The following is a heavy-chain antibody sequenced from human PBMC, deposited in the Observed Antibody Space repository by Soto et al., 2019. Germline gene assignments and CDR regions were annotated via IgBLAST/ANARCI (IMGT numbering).Heavy chain of an antibody. V-gene: IGHV4-4*02. CDR2: IHHSGST. J-gene: IGHJ4*02. D-gene: IGHD4-17*01. Sequence: PSETLSLTCAVSAGSISSSNWWTWVRQSPGKGLEWIGEIHHSGSTNYNPSLKSRVTMSIDKSKNQFSLKLSSVTAADTAVYYCARSEATVIDYWGQGTLVTVS. CDR1: AGSISSSNW. CDR3: ARSEATVIDY.